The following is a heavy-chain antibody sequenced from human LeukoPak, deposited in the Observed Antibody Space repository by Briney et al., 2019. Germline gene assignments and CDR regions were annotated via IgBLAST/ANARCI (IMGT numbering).Heavy chain of an antibody. Sequence: RSESLSLTRPVSGGSLSSSLNFWNWIRQHPGKGLDWIGYIVYTGNTNLNSFFKTPVAMSVDTSKNQFSLNLTSLTAVDTAVYYCARGGDSYDSRGYVDLWGRGTLVTVSS. CDR3: ARGGDSYDSRGYVDL. CDR1: GGSLSSSLNF. J-gene: IGHJ2*01. D-gene: IGHD3-22*01. V-gene: IGHV4-31*01. CDR2: IVYTGNT.